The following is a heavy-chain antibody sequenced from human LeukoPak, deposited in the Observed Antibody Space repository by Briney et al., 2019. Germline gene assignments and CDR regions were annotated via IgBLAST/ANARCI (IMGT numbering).Heavy chain of an antibody. V-gene: IGHV1-69*05. D-gene: IGHD4-17*01. CDR1: GGTFSSYA. Sequence: AASVKVSCKASGGTFSSYAISWVRQAPGQGLEWLGGIIPIFGTANYAQKFQGRVTMTRDTSITTAYMELSSLRSDDTAVYFCARDLAYGDPPSGFDPWGQGTLVTVSS. J-gene: IGHJ5*02. CDR2: IIPIFGTA. CDR3: ARDLAYGDPPSGFDP.